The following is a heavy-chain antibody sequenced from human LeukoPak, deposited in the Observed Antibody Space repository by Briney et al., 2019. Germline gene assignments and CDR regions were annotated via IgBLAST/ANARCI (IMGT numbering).Heavy chain of an antibody. Sequence: GGSLRLSCAASGFTFSSYGMHWVRQAPGKGLEWVAFIRYDGSNKYYADSVKGRFTISRDNSKNTLYLQMNSLRAEDTAVYYCAKDRRGCSSTSCYPKVSPFGGQGTLVTVSS. J-gene: IGHJ4*02. CDR2: IRYDGSNK. CDR3: AKDRRGCSSTSCYPKVSPF. CDR1: GFTFSSYG. V-gene: IGHV3-30*02. D-gene: IGHD2-2*01.